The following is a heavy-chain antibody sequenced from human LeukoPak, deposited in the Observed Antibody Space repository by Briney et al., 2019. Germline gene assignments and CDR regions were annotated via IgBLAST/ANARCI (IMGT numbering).Heavy chain of an antibody. CDR3: AKPKQLVRENYFDY. V-gene: IGHV3-30*18. D-gene: IGHD1-1*01. Sequence: QPGGSLRLSCAASGFTFSSYGMHWVRQAPGKGLEWVAVISYDGSNKYYADSVKGRFTISRDNSKNTLYLQMNSLRAADTAVYYCAKPKQLVRENYFDYCGQGTLVTVSS. CDR1: GFTFSSYG. J-gene: IGHJ4*02. CDR2: ISYDGSNK.